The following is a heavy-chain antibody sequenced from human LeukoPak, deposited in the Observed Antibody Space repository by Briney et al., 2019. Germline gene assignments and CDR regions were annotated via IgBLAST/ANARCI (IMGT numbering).Heavy chain of an antibody. J-gene: IGHJ4*02. CDR3: ARDSDNSGYFDY. V-gene: IGHV3-33*01. CDR2: ISYDETYK. CDR1: GFTFSNYG. D-gene: IGHD3-22*01. Sequence: GKSLRLSCAASGFTFSNYGMHWVRQAPGKGLEWVAVISYDETYKDYADSVKGRFTISRDNAKNSLNLQMNSLRAEDTAIYYCARDSDNSGYFDYWGQGTLVTVSS.